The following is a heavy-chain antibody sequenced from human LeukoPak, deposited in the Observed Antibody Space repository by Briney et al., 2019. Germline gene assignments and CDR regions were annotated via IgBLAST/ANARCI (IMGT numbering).Heavy chain of an antibody. V-gene: IGHV4-39*01. Sequence: SETLSLTCNVSGGSISTTTNSWGWAWIRQRPTKGLEWIGSIYYGGSPYYTSSLKSRVTISVDTSKNQFSLKLASLTAADTAVYYCARRSIVGSTGFYFDPWGPGTLVTVSS. CDR2: IYYGGSP. D-gene: IGHD1-26*01. J-gene: IGHJ5*02. CDR1: GGSISTTTNS. CDR3: ARRSIVGSTGFYFDP.